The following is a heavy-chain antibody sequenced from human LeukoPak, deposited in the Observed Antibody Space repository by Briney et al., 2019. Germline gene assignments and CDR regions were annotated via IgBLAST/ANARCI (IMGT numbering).Heavy chain of an antibody. CDR3: ARGLATFYHFSSGSHSRFDS. CDR1: GVSVSDYS. CDR2: ISNTGST. V-gene: IGHV4-34*01. Sequence: SETLSLTCGVSGVSVSDYSWTWIRQTPGKGLEWIGEISNTGSTHYSPSLRSRLNISVETTKHQFSLKMHSVTAADTAVYYCARGLATFYHFSSGSHSRFDSWGQGTLVSVSS. J-gene: IGHJ5*01. D-gene: IGHD3-3*01.